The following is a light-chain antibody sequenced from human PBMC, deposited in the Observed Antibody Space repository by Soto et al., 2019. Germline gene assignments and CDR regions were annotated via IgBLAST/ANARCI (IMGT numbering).Light chain of an antibody. Sequence: DIQMTQSPSSLSASVGDRVTITCRASQSISSYLNWYQQKPGKVPNLLSYAASSMQSGVPSRFSGSGSGTDFTLSIRSLQPEDFATYYCQQSYGTPFTFGPGTRVEI. CDR2: AAS. J-gene: IGKJ3*01. V-gene: IGKV1-39*01. CDR1: QSISSY. CDR3: QQSYGTPFT.